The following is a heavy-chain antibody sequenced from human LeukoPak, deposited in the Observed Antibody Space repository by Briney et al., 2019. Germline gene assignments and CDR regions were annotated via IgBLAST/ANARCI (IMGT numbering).Heavy chain of an antibody. CDR1: GFTFSSYA. V-gene: IGHV3-30-3*01. J-gene: IGHJ4*02. CDR2: ISYDGSNK. CDR3: ASYVDELQWLVDFDY. D-gene: IGHD6-19*01. Sequence: GGSLRLSCAASGFTFSSYALHWVRQAPGKGLEWVAVISYDGSNKYYADSVKGRFTISRDNSKNTLYLQMNSLRAEDTAVYYCASYVDELQWLVDFDYWGQGTLVTVSS.